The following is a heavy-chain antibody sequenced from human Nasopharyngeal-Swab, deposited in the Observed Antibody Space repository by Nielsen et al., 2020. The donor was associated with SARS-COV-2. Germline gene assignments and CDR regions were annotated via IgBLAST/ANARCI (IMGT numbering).Heavy chain of an antibody. Sequence: GESLKISCAASGFTFSDYYMSWIRQAPGKGLEWVSYISSSSSYTNYADSVKGRFTISRDNAKNSLYLQMNSLRAEDTALYYCAKALSGVVRGVMNYWGQGTLVTVSS. CDR3: AKALSGVVRGVMNY. J-gene: IGHJ4*02. V-gene: IGHV3-11*05. CDR2: ISSSSSYT. CDR1: GFTFSDYY. D-gene: IGHD3-10*01.